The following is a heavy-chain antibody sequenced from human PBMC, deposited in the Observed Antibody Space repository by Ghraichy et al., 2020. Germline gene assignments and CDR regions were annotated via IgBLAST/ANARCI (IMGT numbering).Heavy chain of an antibody. J-gene: IGHJ4*02. Sequence: GGSLRLSCAASGFTFSSYALGWVRQAPGKGLEWVSSIVASDSSTYYADSVKGRFTISRDNSKNTLYLQMNSLRDDDTAVYYCTKGVTRNGWTAGDYWGQGTLVTVSS. CDR2: IVASDSST. V-gene: IGHV3-23*01. D-gene: IGHD5-24*01. CDR1: GFTFSSYA. CDR3: TKGVTRNGWTAGDY.